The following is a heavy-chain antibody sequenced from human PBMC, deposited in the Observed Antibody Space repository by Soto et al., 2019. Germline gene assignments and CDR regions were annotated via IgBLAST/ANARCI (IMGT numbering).Heavy chain of an antibody. Sequence: QVQLVESGGGVVQPGRSLRLSCAASGFSFSSYGMHWVRQAPGKGLEWVSLIWYDGSDKYYADSVKGRFTISRDNXKNTLHRQMASLRADDTAVYYCARGVGHYYYGMDVWGQGTTVTVSS. V-gene: IGHV3-33*01. D-gene: IGHD3-3*01. CDR2: IWYDGSDK. CDR3: ARGVGHYYYGMDV. J-gene: IGHJ6*02. CDR1: GFSFSSYG.